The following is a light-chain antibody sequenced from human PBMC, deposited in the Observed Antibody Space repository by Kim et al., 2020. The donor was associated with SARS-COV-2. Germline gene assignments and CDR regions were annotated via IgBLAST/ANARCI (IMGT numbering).Light chain of an antibody. CDR3: QSYNSAPWT. J-gene: IGKJ1*01. CDR2: AAS. Sequence: ASVGDLVTITCRASQDISHYLAWFQQKPGEAPKLLIYAASALHAEVPSRFSGSGSGTDFTLTISSLQPEDVATFYCQSYNSAPWTFGQGTKVDIK. V-gene: IGKV1-27*01. CDR1: QDISHY.